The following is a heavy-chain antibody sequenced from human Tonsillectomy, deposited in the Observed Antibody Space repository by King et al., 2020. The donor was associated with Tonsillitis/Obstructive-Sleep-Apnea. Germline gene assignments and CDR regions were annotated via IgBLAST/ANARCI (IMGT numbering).Heavy chain of an antibody. D-gene: IGHD1-14*01. V-gene: IGHV1-2*06. CDR1: GYTFTGYY. CDR2: INPNSGGA. CDR3: AASSDAYDRFESNAVGRY. J-gene: IGHJ4*02. Sequence: VQLVESGAEVKKPGASVKVSCKASGYTFTGYYMHWVRQAPGQGLEWMGRINPNSGGANYAQKFQGRVTMTRDTSISTAYMERSRLRSDDTAVYYCAASSDAYDRFESNAVGRYWGQGALVTVSS.